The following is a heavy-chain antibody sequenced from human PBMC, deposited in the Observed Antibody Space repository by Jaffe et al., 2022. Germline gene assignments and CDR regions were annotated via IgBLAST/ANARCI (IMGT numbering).Heavy chain of an antibody. Sequence: QVQLVQSGAEVKKPGASVKVSCKASGYTFTGYYMHWVRQAPGQGLEWMGWINPNSGGTNYAQKFQGRVTMTRDTSISTAYMELSRLRSDDTAVYYCARGPYYDILTGHSLGPDAFDIWGQGTMVTVSS. CDR1: GYTFTGYY. CDR2: INPNSGGT. J-gene: IGHJ3*02. V-gene: IGHV1-2*02. D-gene: IGHD3-9*01. CDR3: ARGPYYDILTGHSLGPDAFDI.